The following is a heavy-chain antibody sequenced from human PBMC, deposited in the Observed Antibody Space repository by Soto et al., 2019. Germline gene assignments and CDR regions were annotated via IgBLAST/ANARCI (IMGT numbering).Heavy chain of an antibody. J-gene: IGHJ4*02. Sequence: QVQLVQSGAEEKKPGASVKVSCKASGYTFTSYAMHWVRQAPGQRLEWMGWINAGNGSTKYSQKFQGRVTITRDTSASTAYMELSSLRSEDTAVYYCARDGGSSGYYDYWGQGTLVTVSS. V-gene: IGHV1-3*05. CDR2: INAGNGST. CDR1: GYTFTSYA. CDR3: ARDGGSSGYYDY. D-gene: IGHD3-22*01.